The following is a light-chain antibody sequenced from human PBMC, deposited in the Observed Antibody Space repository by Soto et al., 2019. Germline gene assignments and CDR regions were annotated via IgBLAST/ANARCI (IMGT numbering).Light chain of an antibody. CDR1: QSVSNN. V-gene: IGKV3-15*01. Sequence: ILMTQYPATLSVSPGDISTLSCRASQSVSNNLAWYQQRPGQAPRLLIYGASTRATGIPARFSGSGSGTEFTLTISSLQSEDLAVYYCQQYNNWPPITFGQGTRLEIK. J-gene: IGKJ5*01. CDR2: GAS. CDR3: QQYNNWPPIT.